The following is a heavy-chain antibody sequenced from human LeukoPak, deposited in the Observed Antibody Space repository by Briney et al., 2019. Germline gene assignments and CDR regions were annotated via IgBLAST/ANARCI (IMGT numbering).Heavy chain of an antibody. CDR1: GGSFSGYY. D-gene: IGHD6-19*01. J-gene: IGHJ4*02. CDR2: INHSGST. Sequence: SETLSLTCAVYGGSFSGYYWSWIRQPPGKGLEWIGEINHSGSTNYNPSLKSRVTISVDTSKNQFSLKLSSVTAADTAVYYCAKSSAVAGTMLWGKPFDYWGQGTLVTVSS. V-gene: IGHV4-34*01. CDR3: AKSSAVAGTMLWGKPFDY.